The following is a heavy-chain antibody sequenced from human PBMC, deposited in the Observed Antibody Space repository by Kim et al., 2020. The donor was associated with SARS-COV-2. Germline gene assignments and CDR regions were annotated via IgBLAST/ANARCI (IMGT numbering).Heavy chain of an antibody. D-gene: IGHD6-19*01. V-gene: IGHV4-39*01. Sequence: SETLSLTCTVSGGSISSSSYYWGWIRQPPGKGLEWIGSIYYSGSTYYNPSLKSRVTISVDTSKNQFSLKLSPVTAADTAVYYCARLGIAVAGTVYVFDYWGQGTLVTVSS. CDR3: ARLGIAVAGTVYVFDY. CDR1: GGSISSSSYY. J-gene: IGHJ4*03. CDR2: IYYSGST.